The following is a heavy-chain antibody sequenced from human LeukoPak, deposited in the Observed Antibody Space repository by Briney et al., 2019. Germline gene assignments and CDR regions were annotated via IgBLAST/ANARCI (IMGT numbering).Heavy chain of an antibody. Sequence: GGSLRLSCAASGFTFSSYGMHWVRQAPGKGLEWVAVIWYDGSNHYYADSVKGRFTISRDNSKNTLYLQMNSLRAEDTAAYYCARDAKDFWRGPCIDWGQGTPVSVSS. V-gene: IGHV3-33*01. CDR2: IWYDGSNH. J-gene: IGHJ4*02. CDR1: GFTFSSYG. D-gene: IGHD3-3*01. CDR3: ARDAKDFWRGPCID.